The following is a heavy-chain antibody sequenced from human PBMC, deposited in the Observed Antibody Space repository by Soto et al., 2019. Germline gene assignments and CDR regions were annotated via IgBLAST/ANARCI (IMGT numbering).Heavy chain of an antibody. V-gene: IGHV3-11*05. Sequence: QVQLVESGGGLVKPGGSLRLSCAASGFTFSDYYMSWIRQAPGKGLEWVSYIGRSSRYTNYADSVKGRFTISRDNAKNSLYLQMNSLRAEDTAVYYCARDADILTGSDAFDIWGQGTMVTVSS. CDR2: IGRSSRYT. J-gene: IGHJ3*02. D-gene: IGHD3-9*01. CDR1: GFTFSDYY. CDR3: ARDADILTGSDAFDI.